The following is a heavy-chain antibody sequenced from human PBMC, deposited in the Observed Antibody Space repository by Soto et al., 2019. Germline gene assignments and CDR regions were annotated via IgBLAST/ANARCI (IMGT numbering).Heavy chain of an antibody. CDR2: INPNSGGT. J-gene: IGHJ6*03. CDR3: ARGGVATTVGYYYMDV. Sequence: ASVKVSCKASGYTFTGYYMHWVRQAPGQGLEWMGWINPNSGGTNYAQKFQGWVTMTRDTSISTAYMELSRLRSDDTAVYYCARGGVATTVGYYYMDVWGKGTTVPVSS. V-gene: IGHV1-2*04. CDR1: GYTFTGYY. D-gene: IGHD5-12*01.